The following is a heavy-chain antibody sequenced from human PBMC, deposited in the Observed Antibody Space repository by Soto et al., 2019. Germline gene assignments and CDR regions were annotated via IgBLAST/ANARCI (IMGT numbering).Heavy chain of an antibody. CDR1: GYTFTSYA. CDR2: INAGNGNT. V-gene: IGHV1-3*01. Sequence: ASVKVSCKASGYTFTSYAMHWVRQAPGQRPEWMGWINAGNGNTKYSQKFQGRVTITRDTSASTAYMEPSSLRSEDTAVYYCAREGVDSSGYYYNWFDPWGEGTLVTVSS. J-gene: IGHJ5*02. CDR3: AREGVDSSGYYYNWFDP. D-gene: IGHD3-22*01.